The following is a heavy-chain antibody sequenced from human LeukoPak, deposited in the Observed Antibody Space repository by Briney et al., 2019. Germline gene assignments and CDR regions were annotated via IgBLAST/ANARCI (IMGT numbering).Heavy chain of an antibody. CDR1: GGSFSGYY. D-gene: IGHD1-26*01. CDR3: ARTIDSGSSRYAFDI. Sequence: SETLSLNCAVYGGSFSGYYWSWIRQPPGKGLEWIGEINHSGSTNYNPSLKSRVTISVDTSKIQFSLKLSSVTAADTAVYYCARTIDSGSSRYAFDIWGQGTMVTVSS. CDR2: INHSGST. J-gene: IGHJ3*02. V-gene: IGHV4-34*01.